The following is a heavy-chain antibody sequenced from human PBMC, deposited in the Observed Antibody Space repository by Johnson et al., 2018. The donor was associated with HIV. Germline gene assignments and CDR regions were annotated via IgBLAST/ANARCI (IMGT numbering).Heavy chain of an antibody. V-gene: IGHV3-30*19. J-gene: IGHJ3*02. D-gene: IGHD6-13*01. CDR2: ISYDGSNK. Sequence: QVQLVESGGGVVQPGRSLRLSCAASGFTFSSYGMHWVRQAPGKGLEWVAVISYDGSNKYYADSVKGRFTISRDNSKNTLYLQMNSLRAEDTAVYYCASSLSSRSHDAFDMWGQGTMVTVSS. CDR3: ASSLSSRSHDAFDM. CDR1: GFTFSSYG.